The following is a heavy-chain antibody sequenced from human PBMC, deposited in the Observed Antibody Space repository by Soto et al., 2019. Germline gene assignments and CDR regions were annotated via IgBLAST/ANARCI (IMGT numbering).Heavy chain of an antibody. CDR2: IYYSGST. CDR3: ARHGKNRPLSRIFGVVINDYFDY. CDR1: GGYISSSSYY. Sequence: PSETLSLTCTVSGGYISSSSYYWGWIRQPPGKGLEWIGSIYYSGSTYYNPSLKSRVTISVDTSKNQFSLKLSSVTAADTAVYYCARHGKNRPLSRIFGVVINDYFDYWGQGTLVTVSS. V-gene: IGHV4-39*01. D-gene: IGHD3-3*02. J-gene: IGHJ4*02.